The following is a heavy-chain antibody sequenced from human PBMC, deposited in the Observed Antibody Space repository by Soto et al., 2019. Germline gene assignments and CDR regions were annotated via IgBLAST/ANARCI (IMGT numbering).Heavy chain of an antibody. Sequence: XESLRLSCAASGFSFSDFPIHWVRQGPGKGLEWVAVISYDGSTKYYADSVKGRFTISRDNSKNTLHLQMNSLRDDDTAVYYCARDREYYDSSGYLDYWGQGAPVTVSS. CDR1: GFSFSDFP. D-gene: IGHD3-22*01. CDR2: ISYDGSTK. V-gene: IGHV3-30*04. CDR3: ARDREYYDSSGYLDY. J-gene: IGHJ4*02.